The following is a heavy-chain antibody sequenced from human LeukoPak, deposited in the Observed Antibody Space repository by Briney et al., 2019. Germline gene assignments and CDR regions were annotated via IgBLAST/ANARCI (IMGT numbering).Heavy chain of an antibody. CDR3: AREPTSVPLSHYGMDV. V-gene: IGHV4-59*01. CDR1: GGSISSYY. Sequence: SETLSLTCTVSGGSISSYYWSWIRQPPGKGLEWIGYIYYSGSTNYNPSLKSRVTISVDTSKNQFSLKLSSVTAADTAVYYCAREPTSVPLSHYGMDVWGQGTTVTVSS. D-gene: IGHD5/OR15-5a*01. CDR2: IYYSGST. J-gene: IGHJ6*02.